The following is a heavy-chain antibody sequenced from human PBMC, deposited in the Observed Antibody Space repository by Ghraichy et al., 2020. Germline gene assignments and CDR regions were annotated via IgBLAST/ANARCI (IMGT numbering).Heavy chain of an antibody. J-gene: IGHJ6*02. Sequence: LSLTCAASGFTFDTYEMKWVRQAPGKGLEWISYISSSGTTIYYADSVKGRFTISRDNAKNSLFLQMNSLRVEDTAVYYCARARGIQLWPIYGMDVWGQGTTVTGSS. CDR2: ISSSGTTI. CDR1: GFTFDTYE. CDR3: ARARGIQLWPIYGMDV. V-gene: IGHV3-48*03. D-gene: IGHD5-18*01.